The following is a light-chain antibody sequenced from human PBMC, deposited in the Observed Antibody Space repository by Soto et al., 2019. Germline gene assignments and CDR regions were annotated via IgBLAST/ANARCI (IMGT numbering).Light chain of an antibody. CDR1: SSDVGGYNY. CDR3: CSYAGSYTFVV. J-gene: IGLJ2*01. CDR2: DVI. V-gene: IGLV2-11*01. Sequence: QSALTQPRSVSGSPGQSVTISCTGTSSDVGGYNYVSWYQQHPGKAPKLLIYDVIKRPSGVPDRFSGSKSGNTASLTISGLPAEDEADYYCCSYAGSYTFVVFGGGTKLTVL.